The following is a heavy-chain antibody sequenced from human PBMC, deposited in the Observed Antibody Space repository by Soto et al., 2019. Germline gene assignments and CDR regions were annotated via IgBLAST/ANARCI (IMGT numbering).Heavy chain of an antibody. CDR2: ISYDGSNK. J-gene: IGHJ4*02. D-gene: IGHD3-16*02. CDR1: GFTFSSYG. CDR3: AKDLFGFGGVIGMTVFDY. Sequence: PGGSLRLSCAASGFTFSSYGMHWVRQAPGKGLEWVAVISYDGSNKYYADSVKGRFTISRDNSKNTLYLQMNSLRAEDTAVYYCAKDLFGFGGVIGMTVFDYWGQGTLVTVSS. V-gene: IGHV3-30*18.